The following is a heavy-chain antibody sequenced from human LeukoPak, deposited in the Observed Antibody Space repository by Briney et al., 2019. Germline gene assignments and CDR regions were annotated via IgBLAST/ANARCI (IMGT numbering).Heavy chain of an antibody. Sequence: GGFLRLSCAASGFTFRSYGMHWVRQCPGKGLEWVAVIWYDGSNKYYADSVKGRFTISRDNSKNTLYLQMNSLRAGGTAVYYCAKDRQAVGAAFDIWGQGTMVTVSS. CDR2: IWYDGSNK. CDR1: GFTFRSYG. CDR3: AKDRQAVGAAFDI. J-gene: IGHJ3*02. V-gene: IGHV3-33*06. D-gene: IGHD6-19*01.